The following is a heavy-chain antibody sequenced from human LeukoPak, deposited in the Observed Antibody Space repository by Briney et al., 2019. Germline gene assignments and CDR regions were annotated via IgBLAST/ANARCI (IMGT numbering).Heavy chain of an antibody. CDR1: GFTFSSYG. D-gene: IGHD7-27*01. Sequence: GGSLRLSCAASGFTFSSYGMHWVRQAPGKGLEWVALIWYDGSSKHYADSVRGRFTISRDNSKNTLYLQMNSLRAEDTAVYYCARDVGIRYFDYWGQGTLITVSS. J-gene: IGHJ4*02. CDR2: IWYDGSSK. V-gene: IGHV3-33*01. CDR3: ARDVGIRYFDY.